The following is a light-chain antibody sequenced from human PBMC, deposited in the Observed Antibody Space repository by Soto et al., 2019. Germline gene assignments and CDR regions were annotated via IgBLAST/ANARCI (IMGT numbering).Light chain of an antibody. Sequence: EIVLAQSPATLSLSPGERATLSCRASQSVSSYLAWYQQKPGQAPRLLIYDASNRATGISARFSGSGSGTEFTLTISSLQSEDFAVYYCQQYHNWPITFGQGRRLEIK. V-gene: IGKV3-15*01. J-gene: IGKJ5*01. CDR1: QSVSSY. CDR2: DAS. CDR3: QQYHNWPIT.